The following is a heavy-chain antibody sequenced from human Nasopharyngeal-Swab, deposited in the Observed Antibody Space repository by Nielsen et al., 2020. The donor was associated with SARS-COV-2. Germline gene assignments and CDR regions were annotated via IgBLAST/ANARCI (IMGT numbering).Heavy chain of an antibody. J-gene: IGHJ5*02. CDR3: ASLPYCSSDTCYPIDL. CDR2: ISYSGTT. Sequence: SETLSLTCTVSGVSITSQYWSWIRQPPGKGLEWLGYISYSGTTNYNPSLKSRVTISVDTSKNQCSLRLSSVTAADTATYYCASLPYCSSDTCYPIDLWGQGTLVTVSS. D-gene: IGHD2-2*01. V-gene: IGHV4-59*08. CDR1: GVSITSQY.